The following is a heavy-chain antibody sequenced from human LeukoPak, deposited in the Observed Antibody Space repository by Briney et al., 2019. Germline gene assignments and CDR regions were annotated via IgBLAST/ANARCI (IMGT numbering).Heavy chain of an antibody. CDR2: IRGSGGST. J-gene: IGHJ5*02. CDR1: GFTFSSYA. D-gene: IGHD3-3*01. V-gene: IGHV3-23*01. CDR3: AKEGGRITIFGVERFDP. Sequence: GGSLRLSCAASGFTFSSYAMSWVRQAPGKGLEWVSAIRGSGGSTYYADSVKGRFTISRDNSKNTLYLQMNSLRAEDTAVYYCAKEGGRITIFGVERFDPWGQGTLVTVSS.